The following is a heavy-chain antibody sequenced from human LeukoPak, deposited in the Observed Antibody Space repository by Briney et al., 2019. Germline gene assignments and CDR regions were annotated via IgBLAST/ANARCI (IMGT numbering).Heavy chain of an antibody. CDR1: GFTFSSYA. Sequence: PGRSLRLSCAASGFTFSSYAMHWVRQAPGKGLEWVAVISYDGSNKYYADSVKGRFTISRDNAKNSLYLQMNSLRAEDTAVYYCARDLRSSSSHWGQGTLVTVSS. D-gene: IGHD6-13*01. CDR3: ARDLRSSSSH. J-gene: IGHJ4*02. V-gene: IGHV3-30*07. CDR2: ISYDGSNK.